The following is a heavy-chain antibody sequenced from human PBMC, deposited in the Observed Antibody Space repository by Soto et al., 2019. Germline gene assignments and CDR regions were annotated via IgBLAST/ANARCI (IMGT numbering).Heavy chain of an antibody. Sequence: ASVKVPCKTSGYSFTKYGLHWVRQAPGQRLEWMGWINPGNGDTKYSQKFQGRVTITRDTSATTAYMELSSLRSEDSAVFYCARTDCSSTSCYNYYYYGMDVWGQGTTATVSS. J-gene: IGHJ6*02. CDR2: INPGNGDT. CDR1: GYSFTKYG. D-gene: IGHD2-2*01. V-gene: IGHV1-3*01. CDR3: ARTDCSSTSCYNYYYYGMDV.